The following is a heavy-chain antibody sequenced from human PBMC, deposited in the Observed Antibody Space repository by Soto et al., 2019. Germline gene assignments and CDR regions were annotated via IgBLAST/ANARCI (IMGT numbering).Heavy chain of an antibody. J-gene: IGHJ6*02. D-gene: IGHD2-2*01. Sequence: GGSLRLSCAASGFTFSSYSMNWVRQAPGKGLEWVSYISSSSSTIYYADSVKGRFTISGDNAKNSLYLQMNSLRDEDTAVYYRARGGVCSSTSCYRYYYYGMDVWGQGTTVTVSS. CDR1: GFTFSSYS. CDR3: ARGGVCSSTSCYRYYYYGMDV. V-gene: IGHV3-48*02. CDR2: ISSSSSTI.